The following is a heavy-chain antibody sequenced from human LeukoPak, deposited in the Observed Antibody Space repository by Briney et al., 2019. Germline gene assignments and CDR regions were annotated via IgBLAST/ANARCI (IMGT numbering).Heavy chain of an antibody. CDR1: GGSISSYY. V-gene: IGHV4-4*07. CDR2: IYTSGST. CDR3: ARDRPEYCRSTSCYGDVFDI. Sequence: SETLSLTCTVSGGSISSYYWSWIRQPAGKGLEWIGRIYTSGSTNYNPSLKSRVTMSVDTSKNQFSLKLSSVTAADTAVYYCARDRPEYCRSTSCYGDVFDIWGKGKMVTVSS. D-gene: IGHD2-2*01. J-gene: IGHJ3*02.